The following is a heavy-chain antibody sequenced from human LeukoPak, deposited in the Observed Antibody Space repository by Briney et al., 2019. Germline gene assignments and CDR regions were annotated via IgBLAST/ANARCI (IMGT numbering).Heavy chain of an antibody. D-gene: IGHD1-26*01. CDR3: GRGGSPPEALGDTFDI. Sequence: PGGSQRLSCAASGFTFSNYWMHWVRQGPGKGLGWVSCISSDGSSTRYADSVKDRFTISRDNAKNTLYLQMNSLRAEDTAVYYCGRGGSPPEALGDTFDIWGQGTMVTVSS. CDR1: GFTFSNYW. J-gene: IGHJ3*02. CDR2: ISSDGSST. V-gene: IGHV3-74*01.